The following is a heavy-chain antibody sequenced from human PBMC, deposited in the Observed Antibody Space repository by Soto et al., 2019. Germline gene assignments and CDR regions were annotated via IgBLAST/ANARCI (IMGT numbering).Heavy chain of an antibody. J-gene: IGHJ6*02. CDR2: IIPIFGTA. CDR3: ARSQGGSSSLDIYYYYYYGMDV. CDR1: GGTFISYA. V-gene: IGHV1-69*13. Sequence: SSVKVSCKAPGGTFISYAISSVRQAPGQGLEWMGGIIPIFGTAKYAQKFQGRVTITADESTSTGYMELSSLRSEDTAVYYCARSQGGSSSLDIYYYYYYGMDVWGQGTTVTVSS. D-gene: IGHD2-15*01.